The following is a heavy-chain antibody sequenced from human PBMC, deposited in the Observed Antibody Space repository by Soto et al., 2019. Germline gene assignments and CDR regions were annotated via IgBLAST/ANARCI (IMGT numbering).Heavy chain of an antibody. CDR1: GFTFSDYW. D-gene: IGHD3-16*01. V-gene: IGHV3-74*01. CDR3: ARSWGGELVS. Sequence: EVQLVESGGGLVQPGGSLRLSCAASGFTFSDYWMHWVRQAPGKGLVWFSRIKSAGSSTIYADSVHGRFTISRDNAKNTLYLQMQSLRAEDTAVYFCARSWGGELVSWGQGTLGTVSS. J-gene: IGHJ4*02. CDR2: IKSAGSST.